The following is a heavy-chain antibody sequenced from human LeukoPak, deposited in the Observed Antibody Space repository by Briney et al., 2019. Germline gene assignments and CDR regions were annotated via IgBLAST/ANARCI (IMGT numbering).Heavy chain of an antibody. J-gene: IGHJ4*02. D-gene: IGHD3-22*01. CDR2: IKQDGSEK. CDR1: GFTFSSYW. CDR3: ARKAGYDSSGYNFDY. Sequence: GGSLRLSCAASGFTFSSYWMSWVRQAPGKGLEWVANIKQDGSEKYYVDSVKGRFTISRDNAKTSLYLQMNSLRAEDTAVYYCARKAGYDSSGYNFDYWGQGTLVTVSS. V-gene: IGHV3-7*01.